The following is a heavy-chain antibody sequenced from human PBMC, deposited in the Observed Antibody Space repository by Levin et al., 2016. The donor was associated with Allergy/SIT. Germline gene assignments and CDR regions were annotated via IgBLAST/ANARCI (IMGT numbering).Heavy chain of an antibody. CDR1: GFTVTRNY. J-gene: IGHJ4*02. CDR2: IYSGGST. CDR3: AREDYYYDSYTYYQSDS. D-gene: IGHD3-22*01. Sequence: ESLKISCAASGFTVTRNYMSWVRQAPGKGLEWVSTIYSGGSTFYADSVKGRFTISRDNSRNTLYLQMNSLRAEDTAVYYCAREDYYYDSYTYYQSDSWGQGTLVTVSS. V-gene: IGHV3-66*01.